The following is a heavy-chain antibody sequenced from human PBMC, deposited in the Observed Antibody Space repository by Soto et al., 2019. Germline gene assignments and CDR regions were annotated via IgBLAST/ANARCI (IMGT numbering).Heavy chain of an antibody. J-gene: IGHJ6*02. CDR3: TRDDKGGGIYYYYYGMDV. V-gene: IGHV3-49*04. CDR2: IRSKAYGGTT. D-gene: IGHD2-15*01. CDR1: GFTFGDYA. Sequence: GGSLRLSCTASGFTFGDYAMSWVRQAPGKGLEWVGFIRSKAYGGTTEYAASVKGRFTISRDDSKSIAYLQMNSLKTEDTAVYYCTRDDKGGGIYYYYYGMDVWGQGTTVTVSS.